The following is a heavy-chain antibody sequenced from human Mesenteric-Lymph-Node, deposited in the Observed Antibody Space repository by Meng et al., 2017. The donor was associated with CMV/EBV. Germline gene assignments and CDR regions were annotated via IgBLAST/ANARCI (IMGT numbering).Heavy chain of an antibody. V-gene: IGHV4-59*01. Sequence: SLTCTVSGGSINNSYWSWIRQPPGKGLEWIGYIYSSGSANYNPSLKSRVTISVDTSKNHFSLKLSSVTAADTAVYYCAKVNSNWFDPWGQGTLVTVSS. CDR2: IYSSGSA. J-gene: IGHJ5*02. CDR1: GGSINNSY. CDR3: AKVNSNWFDP.